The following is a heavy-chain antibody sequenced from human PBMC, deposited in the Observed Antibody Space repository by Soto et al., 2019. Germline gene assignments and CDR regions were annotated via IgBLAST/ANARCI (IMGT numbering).Heavy chain of an antibody. J-gene: IGHJ6*02. Sequence: ASVKVSCKASGYSLRGNYIHWVRQTPGQGLEWMGWINPNSSVTVYAQKFQGRVTMTRDTSLTTVYMQLNRLTSDDSAVYYCARDLTVHGPDNYAMDVWGHGTTDTLS. V-gene: IGHV1-2*02. CDR3: ARDLTVHGPDNYAMDV. CDR2: INPNSSVT. D-gene: IGHD4-4*01. CDR1: GYSLRGNY.